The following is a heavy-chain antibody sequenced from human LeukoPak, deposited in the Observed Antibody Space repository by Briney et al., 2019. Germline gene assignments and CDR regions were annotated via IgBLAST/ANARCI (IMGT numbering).Heavy chain of an antibody. V-gene: IGHV3-30*04. CDR1: GFTFSAYA. J-gene: IGHJ1*01. CDR2: ISHDESNY. Sequence: GTSLRLSCTASGFTFSAYALHWVRQAPGKGLEWVAVISHDESNYYYAESVKGRFSISRDDSKNTLVLQMNSLTTEDAGVYYCARARTGSYYSPFEYWGPGTLVPVSS. D-gene: IGHD1-26*01. CDR3: ARARTGSYYSPFEY.